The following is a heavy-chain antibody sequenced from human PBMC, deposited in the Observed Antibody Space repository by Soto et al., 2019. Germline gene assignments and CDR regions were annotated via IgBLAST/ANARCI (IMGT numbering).Heavy chain of an antibody. Sequence: GGSLRLSCAASGFTFSNYWMSWGRQAPGKGLEWVANIKQDGSDEYYVDSVKGRFTISRDNAKNSLYLQMNSLRAEDTAVYYCASNGRIAVADIYYYYYGMDVWGQGTTVTVSS. CDR1: GFTFSNYW. V-gene: IGHV3-7*01. CDR2: IKQDGSDE. J-gene: IGHJ6*02. CDR3: ASNGRIAVADIYYYYYGMDV. D-gene: IGHD6-19*01.